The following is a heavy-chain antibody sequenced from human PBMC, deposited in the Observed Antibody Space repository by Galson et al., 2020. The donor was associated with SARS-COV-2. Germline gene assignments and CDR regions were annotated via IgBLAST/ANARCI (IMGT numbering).Heavy chain of an antibody. V-gene: IGHV3-23*01. CDR3: AKHYYDGSGHLGPWVGYGMDV. D-gene: IGHD3-22*01. CDR2: ISASGGTT. J-gene: IGHJ6*02. Sequence: GESLKISCTASGFSFSTYVMSWVRQAPGKGLEWVSGISASGGTTYSGDSVKGRFKISRDNSKNTVLLQVNNLRAEDTAIYYCAKHYYDGSGHLGPWVGYGMDVWGQGTTVIVSS. CDR1: GFSFSTYV.